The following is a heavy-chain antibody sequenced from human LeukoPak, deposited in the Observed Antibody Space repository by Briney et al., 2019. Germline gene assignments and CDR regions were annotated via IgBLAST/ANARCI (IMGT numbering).Heavy chain of an antibody. CDR3: AKDGKQWLVPNY. CDR2: ISYDGSNK. J-gene: IGHJ4*02. D-gene: IGHD6-19*01. CDR1: GFTFSSYG. V-gene: IGHV3-30*18. Sequence: QPGRSLRLSCAASGFTFSSYGMHWVRQAPGKGLEWVAVISYDGSNKYYADSVKGRFTISRDNSKNTLYLQMNSLRAEDTAVYYCAKDGKQWLVPNYWGQGTLVTVSS.